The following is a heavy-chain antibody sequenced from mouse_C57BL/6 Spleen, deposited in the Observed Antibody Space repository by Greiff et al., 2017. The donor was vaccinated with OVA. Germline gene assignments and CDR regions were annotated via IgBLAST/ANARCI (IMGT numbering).Heavy chain of an antibody. CDR2: IYPRSGNT. CDR3: ATRGYGEDYAMDY. J-gene: IGHJ4*01. CDR1: GYTFTSYG. V-gene: IGHV1-81*01. D-gene: IGHD2-13*01. Sequence: QVQLQQSGAELARPGASVKLSCKASGYTFTSYGISWVKQRTGQGLEWIGEIYPRSGNTYYNEKFKGKATLTADKSSSTAYMELRSLTSEDSAVXFCATRGYGEDYAMDYWGQGTSVTVSS.